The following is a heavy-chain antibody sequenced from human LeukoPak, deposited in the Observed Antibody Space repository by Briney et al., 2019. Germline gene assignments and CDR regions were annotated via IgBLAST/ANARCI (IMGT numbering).Heavy chain of an antibody. CDR2: IYGGGST. V-gene: IGHV3-66*01. D-gene: IGHD6-13*01. J-gene: IGHJ4*02. Sequence: PGGSLRLSCAASGFTVSSNYMSWVRQAPGKGLEWVSIIYGGGSTFYPDSVKGRFIISRDNSKNTLYLQMNSLRVEDTALYYCARESAAAVGKGYWGQGTLVTVSS. CDR3: ARESAAAVGKGY. CDR1: GFTVSSNY.